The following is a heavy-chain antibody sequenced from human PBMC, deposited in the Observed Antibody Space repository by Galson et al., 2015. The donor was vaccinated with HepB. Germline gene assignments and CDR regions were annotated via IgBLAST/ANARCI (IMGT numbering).Heavy chain of an antibody. Sequence: SETLSLTCTVSGGSISSSSYYWGWVRQPPGKGLEWIGSIYYSGSTYYNPSLKSRVTISVNMSKNQFSLKLSSVTAADTAVYFCGRPNLGYCSTPNCATGAFDLWGQGTMVTVSS. D-gene: IGHD2-2*01. V-gene: IGHV4-39*01. CDR3: GRPNLGYCSTPNCATGAFDL. CDR1: GGSISSSSYY. CDR2: IYYSGST. J-gene: IGHJ3*01.